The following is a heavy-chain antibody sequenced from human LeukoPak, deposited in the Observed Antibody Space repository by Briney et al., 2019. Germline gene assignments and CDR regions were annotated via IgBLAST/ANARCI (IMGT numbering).Heavy chain of an antibody. CDR3: ASEYYYDSRTPKETRQD. Sequence: ASVKVSCKASGYTFTSYYMHWVRQAPGQGLEWMGIINPSGGSTSYAQKFQGRVTMTRDTSTSTVYMELSSLRSEDTAVYYCASEYYYDSRTPKETRQDWGQGTLVTVSS. V-gene: IGHV1-46*01. CDR1: GYTFTSYY. J-gene: IGHJ4*02. D-gene: IGHD3-22*01. CDR2: INPSGGST.